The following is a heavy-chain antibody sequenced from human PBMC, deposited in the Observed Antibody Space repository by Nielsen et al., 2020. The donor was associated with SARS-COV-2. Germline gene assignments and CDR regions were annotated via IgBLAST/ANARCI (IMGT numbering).Heavy chain of an antibody. CDR3: ARSDFWSGLFYGMDV. J-gene: IGHJ6*02. D-gene: IGHD3-3*01. V-gene: IGHV1-69*06. CDR1: GGTFSSYA. CDR2: IIPIFGTA. Sequence: SVKVLCKASGGTFSSYAISWVRQAPGQGLEWMGGIIPIFGTANYAQKFQGRVTITADKSTSTAYMELSSLRSEDTAVYYCARSDFWSGLFYGMDVWGQGTTVTVSS.